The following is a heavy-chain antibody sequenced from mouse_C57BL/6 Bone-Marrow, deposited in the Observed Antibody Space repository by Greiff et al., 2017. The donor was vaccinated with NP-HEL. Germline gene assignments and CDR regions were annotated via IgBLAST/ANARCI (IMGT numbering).Heavy chain of an antibody. J-gene: IGHJ4*01. Sequence: QVQLQQSGPELVKPGASVKISCKASGYAFSSSWMNWVKQRPGKGLEWIGRIYPGDGDTNYNGKFKGKATLTADKSASTAYMQLSSLTSEDSAVYFCARWAHYYAMDYWGQGTSVTVSS. V-gene: IGHV1-82*01. CDR2: IYPGDGDT. CDR1: GYAFSSSW. D-gene: IGHD3-1*01. CDR3: ARWAHYYAMDY.